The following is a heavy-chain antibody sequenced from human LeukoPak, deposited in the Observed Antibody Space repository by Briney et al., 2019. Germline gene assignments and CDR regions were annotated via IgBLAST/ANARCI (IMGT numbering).Heavy chain of an antibody. D-gene: IGHD6-19*01. V-gene: IGHV3-74*01. CDR1: GFTFSDYT. CDR2: INTDGSST. Sequence: GGSLRLSCAASGFTFSDYTMNWVRLAPGKGLVWVSRINTDGSSTNYADSVKGRFTISRDNAKNTLYLQMNSLRAEDTAVYYCAGGGSGWYSDYWGQGTLVTVSS. J-gene: IGHJ4*02. CDR3: AGGGSGWYSDY.